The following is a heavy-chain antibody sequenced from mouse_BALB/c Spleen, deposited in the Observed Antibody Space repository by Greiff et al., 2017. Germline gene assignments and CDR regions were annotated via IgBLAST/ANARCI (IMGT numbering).Heavy chain of an antibody. Sequence: EVKLVESGGGLVKPGGSLKLSCAASGFTFSSYAMSWVRQSLEKRLVWVAEISSGCSYTYYPDTVTGRFTISRDNAKNTLYLEMSSLRSEDTAMYYCARYYYGSSWYFDDWGEGTTVTVSS. J-gene: IGHJ1*01. CDR2: ISSGCSYT. V-gene: IGHV5-9-4*01. CDR3: ARYYYGSSWYFDD. D-gene: IGHD1-1*01. CDR1: GFTFSSYA.